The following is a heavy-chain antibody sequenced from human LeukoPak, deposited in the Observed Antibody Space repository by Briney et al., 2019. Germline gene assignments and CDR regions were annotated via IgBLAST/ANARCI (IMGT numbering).Heavy chain of an antibody. D-gene: IGHD3-10*01. CDR3: ARGNGVRGMDV. Sequence: GGSLRLSCAASGFTFSRYSMNWVRQGPGKGLEWVSFISTSSRYIYYADSVKGRFTISRDNAKNSLYLQMNRLRAEDTAVYYCARGNGVRGMDVWGKGTTVTVSS. J-gene: IGHJ6*03. CDR1: GFTFSRYS. CDR2: ISTSSRYI. V-gene: IGHV3-21*01.